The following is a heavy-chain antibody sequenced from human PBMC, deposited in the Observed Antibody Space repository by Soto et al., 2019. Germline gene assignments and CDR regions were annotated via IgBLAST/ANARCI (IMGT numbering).Heavy chain of an antibody. V-gene: IGHV1-2*02. CDR1: GYTFTGYY. J-gene: IGHJ4*02. D-gene: IGHD3-10*01. CDR2: INPKSGDT. Sequence: ASVKVSCKASGYTFTGYYIHWVRQAPGQGLEWMGWINPKSGDTNSAQKFQGRVTMTRDTSLSTAYTEVSRLRSDDTALYYCARPAELLWFGDLTPFDYWGQGTLVTVSS. CDR3: ARPAELLWFGDLTPFDY.